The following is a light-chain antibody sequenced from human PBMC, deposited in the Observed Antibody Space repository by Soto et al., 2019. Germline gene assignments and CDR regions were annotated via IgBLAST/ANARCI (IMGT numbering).Light chain of an antibody. Sequence: EVVLTQSPGTLSLSPGESATLSCRASQRVTNDYLAWYQQKPGQAPRLLIFGASTRATGVSDRFGASGSGTDFTLTIRSLEHEDFAVYYCQQYGRSPVTFGQGTKVETK. CDR1: QRVTNDY. CDR3: QQYGRSPVT. V-gene: IGKV3-20*01. CDR2: GAS. J-gene: IGKJ1*01.